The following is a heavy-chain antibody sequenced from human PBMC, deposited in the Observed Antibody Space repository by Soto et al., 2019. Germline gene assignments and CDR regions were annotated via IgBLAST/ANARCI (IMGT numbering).Heavy chain of an antibody. V-gene: IGHV3-74*01. D-gene: IGHD2-15*01. CDR3: VRTSLVVAAATREDY. Sequence: GGSLRLSCAASGFTFSSYWMHWVRQAPGKGLVWVSRINSDGSSTSYADSVKGRFTISRDNAKNTLYLQMNSLRAEDTAVYYCVRTSLVVAAATREDYCGQGTLVNVSS. CDR2: INSDGSST. J-gene: IGHJ4*02. CDR1: GFTFSSYW.